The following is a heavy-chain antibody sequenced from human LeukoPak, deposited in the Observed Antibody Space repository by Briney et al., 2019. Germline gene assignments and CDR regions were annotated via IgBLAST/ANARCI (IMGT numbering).Heavy chain of an antibody. CDR1: GFTFGDYG. V-gene: IGHV3-49*03. J-gene: IGHJ6*02. Sequence: GGSLRLSCTASGFTFGDYGMSWFRQAPGKGLEWVGFIRSKAYGGTTEYAASVKGRFTISRDDSKSIAYLQMNSLKTEDTAVYYCTKLLWFGELLDYFYGVDVWGQGTTVTVSS. CDR3: TKLLWFGELLDYFYGVDV. D-gene: IGHD3-10*01. CDR2: IRSKAYGGTT.